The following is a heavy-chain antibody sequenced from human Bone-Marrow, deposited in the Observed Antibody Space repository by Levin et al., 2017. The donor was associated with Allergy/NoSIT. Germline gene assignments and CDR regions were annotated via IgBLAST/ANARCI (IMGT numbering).Heavy chain of an antibody. V-gene: IGHV3-7*01. Sequence: PGGSLRLSCAASGFTSSSYWMSWVRQAPGKGLEWVANIKQDGSEKYYVDSVKGRFTTSRDNAKNSLYLQMNSLRAEDTAVYYCASQKERYCISTSCYAEWFDPWGQGTLVTVSS. CDR3: ASQKERYCISTSCYAEWFDP. CDR1: GFTSSSYW. D-gene: IGHD2-2*01. CDR2: IKQDGSEK. J-gene: IGHJ5*02.